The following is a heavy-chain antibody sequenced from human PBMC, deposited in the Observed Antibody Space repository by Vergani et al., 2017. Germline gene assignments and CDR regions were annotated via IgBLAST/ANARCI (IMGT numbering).Heavy chain of an antibody. CDR3: ANSVIAGNVGVAYFGMDV. D-gene: IGHD2/OR15-2a*01. Sequence: QVQLVESGGGVVQPGGSLRLSCGASGFTFSNYGINWVRQAPGKGLEWVSFIRYDGSSEYYGDSVKGRFTISRDKSQNTVNLQMNSLRTEDTAVYFCANSVIAGNVGVAYFGMDVWGRGTTVTVSS. CDR2: IRYDGSSE. V-gene: IGHV3-30*02. CDR1: GFTFSNYG. J-gene: IGHJ6*02.